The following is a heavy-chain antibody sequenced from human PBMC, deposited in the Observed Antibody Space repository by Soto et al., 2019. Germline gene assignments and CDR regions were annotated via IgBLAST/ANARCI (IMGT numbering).Heavy chain of an antibody. D-gene: IGHD6-13*01. Sequence: QVQLVQSGGEVKKPGTSVKVSCKTSGYTFTSYGISWVRQAPGQGLEWMGWISADNGNTYYAQNLQARVTMTTDTSMTTAYMELASLRSDDTAVYYCARGKTAAGKFDYWGQGTLVTVSS. CDR2: ISADNGNT. V-gene: IGHV1-18*01. CDR1: GYTFTSYG. J-gene: IGHJ4*02. CDR3: ARGKTAAGKFDY.